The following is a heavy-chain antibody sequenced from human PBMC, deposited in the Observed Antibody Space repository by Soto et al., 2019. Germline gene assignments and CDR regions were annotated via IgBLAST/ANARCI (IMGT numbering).Heavy chain of an antibody. CDR2: MNPNSGNT. V-gene: IGHV1-8*01. CDR1: GYTFTSHD. D-gene: IGHD3-22*01. Sequence: QVQLVQSGAEVKKPGASVRVSCKASGYTFTSHDINWVRQATAQGLEWMGWMNPNSGNTGYAQKFQGRVTRTRSTSTSTAYMELSRVRSEDTALSYCARGVKWGKGTMVTVSS. CDR3: ARGVK. J-gene: IGHJ3*01.